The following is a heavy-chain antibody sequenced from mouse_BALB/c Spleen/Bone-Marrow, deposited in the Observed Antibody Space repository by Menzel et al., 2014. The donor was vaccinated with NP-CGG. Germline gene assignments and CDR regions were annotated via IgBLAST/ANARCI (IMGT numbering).Heavy chain of an antibody. J-gene: IGHJ1*01. CDR2: INPSNGGT. CDR3: TRSGTLWLRRSWYFDV. D-gene: IGHD2-2*01. CDR1: GYTFTSYY. V-gene: IGHV1S81*02. Sequence: QVQLQQSGAELVKPGASVKLSCKASGYTFTSYYMYWVKQRPGQGLEWIGEINPSNGGTNFNEKFKSKATLTVDKSSSTAYMQLSSLTSEDSAAYYCTRSGTLWLRRSWYFDVWGAGTTVTVSS.